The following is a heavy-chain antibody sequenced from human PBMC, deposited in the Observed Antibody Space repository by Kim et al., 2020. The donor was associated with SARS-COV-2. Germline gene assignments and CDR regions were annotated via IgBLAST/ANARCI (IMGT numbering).Heavy chain of an antibody. Sequence: SETLSLTCTVSGGSISSSSYYWGWIRQPPGKGLEWIGSIYYSGSTYYNPSLKSRVTISVDTSKNQFSLKLSSVTAADTAVYYCARAAVDITMVRGVIITGKLFDYWGQGTLVTVSS. V-gene: IGHV4-39*07. CDR2: IYYSGST. CDR1: GGSISSSSYY. D-gene: IGHD3-10*01. J-gene: IGHJ4*02. CDR3: ARAAVDITMVRGVIITGKLFDY.